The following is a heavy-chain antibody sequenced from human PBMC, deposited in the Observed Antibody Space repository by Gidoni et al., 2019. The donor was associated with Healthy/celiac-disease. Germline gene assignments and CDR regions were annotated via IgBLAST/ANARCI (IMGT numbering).Heavy chain of an antibody. CDR1: GGTFSSYA. D-gene: IGHD3-22*01. CDR2: IIPIFGTA. V-gene: IGHV1-69*01. J-gene: IGHJ3*02. CDR3: ARHDSSGYTLKGSFDI. Sequence: QVQLVQSGAEVKKPGSSVKVSCKASGGTFSSYAISWVRQAPGQGLEWMGGIIPIFGTANYAQKFQGRVTITADESTSTAYMELSSLRSEDTAVYYCARHDSSGYTLKGSFDIWGQGTKVTVSS.